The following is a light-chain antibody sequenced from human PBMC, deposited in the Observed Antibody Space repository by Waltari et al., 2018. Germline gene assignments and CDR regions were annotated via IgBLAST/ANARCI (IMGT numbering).Light chain of an antibody. J-gene: IGLJ1*01. CDR3: GTWDSSLSARV. CDR2: DNN. Sequence: QSVLTQQTSVSAAPGQKVTISCSGSSSNIGNNYVTWYQQLPGTAPKLLIYDNNKRPSGIPDRFSGSKSGTSATLGITGLQTGDEADYYCGTWDSSLSARVFGTGTKVTVL. V-gene: IGLV1-51*01. CDR1: SSNIGNNY.